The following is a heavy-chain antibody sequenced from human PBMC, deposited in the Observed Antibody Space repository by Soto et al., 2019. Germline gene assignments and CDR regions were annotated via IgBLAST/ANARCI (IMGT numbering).Heavy chain of an antibody. CDR3: ARLVRGDVSGDY. J-gene: IGHJ4*02. D-gene: IGHD3-10*01. Sequence: QITLKESGPTLVKPTQTLTLTCTFSGFTLDSTGVGVGWIRQPPGKALEWLGNIYWNDDERYSPSLKSRLTSTKDTSRNHLVLTMTDMVPLDTATYFCARLVRGDVSGDYWGQGTMGTVSS. CDR2: IYWNDDE. CDR1: GFTLDSTGVG. V-gene: IGHV2-5*01.